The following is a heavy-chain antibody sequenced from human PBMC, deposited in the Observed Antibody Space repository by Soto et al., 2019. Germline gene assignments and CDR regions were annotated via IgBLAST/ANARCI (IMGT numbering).Heavy chain of an antibody. Sequence: QVQLVQSGAEVMKPGASVRVSCKASGYTFTSYDINWVRQATGQGLEWMGWMNPNSGNTGSAQKFQGRVTMTRNTSLRTAYRELRSLRSEDTDVYYCARGRGYCSGGSCPYYFDYWGQGTLVTVSS. CDR1: GYTFTSYD. CDR2: MNPNSGNT. D-gene: IGHD2-15*01. V-gene: IGHV1-8*01. CDR3: ARGRGYCSGGSCPYYFDY. J-gene: IGHJ4*02.